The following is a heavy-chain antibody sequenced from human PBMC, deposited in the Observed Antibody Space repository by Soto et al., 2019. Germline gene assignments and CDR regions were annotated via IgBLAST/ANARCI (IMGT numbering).Heavy chain of an antibody. CDR2: ISGSGGST. Sequence: GGSLRLSCAASGFTFSNYGMSWVRQAPGKGLEWVSVISGSGGSTYYADSVKGRFTLSRDNSKNTVYLQMNSLRAEDTAVYYCAKDSPVGVPLLRDLHDWGQGXRVTVYS. CDR3: AKDSPVGVPLLRDLHD. V-gene: IGHV3-23*01. D-gene: IGHD2-15*01. J-gene: IGHJ1*01. CDR1: GFTFSNYG.